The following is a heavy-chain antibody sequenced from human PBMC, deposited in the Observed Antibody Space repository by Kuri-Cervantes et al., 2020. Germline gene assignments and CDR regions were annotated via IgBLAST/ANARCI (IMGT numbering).Heavy chain of an antibody. Sequence: GGSLRLSCAASGFTFSSYAMSWVRQAPGKGLEWVSSISSSTTDIQYADSVKGRFTISRDNAKNSLYLQMNSLRAEDTALYYCARETGSSWYTWGYWGQGTLVTVSS. CDR3: ARETGSSWYTWGY. J-gene: IGHJ4*02. CDR2: ISSSTTDI. V-gene: IGHV3-21*01. D-gene: IGHD6-13*01. CDR1: GFTFSSYA.